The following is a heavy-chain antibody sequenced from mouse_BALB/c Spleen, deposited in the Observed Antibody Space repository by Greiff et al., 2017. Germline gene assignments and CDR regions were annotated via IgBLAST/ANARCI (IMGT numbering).Heavy chain of an antibody. D-gene: IGHD2-10*01. J-gene: IGHJ2*01. CDR3: TRDLAYYGNYFDY. CDR1: GFTFSSYT. Sequence: EVQLQESGGGLVKPGGSLQLSCAASGFTFSSYTMSWVRQTPEKRLEWVATISSGGSYTYYPDSVKGRFTISRDNAKNTLYLQMSSLKSEDTAMYYCTRDLAYYGNYFDYWGQGTTLTVSS. CDR2: ISSGGSYT. V-gene: IGHV5-6-4*01.